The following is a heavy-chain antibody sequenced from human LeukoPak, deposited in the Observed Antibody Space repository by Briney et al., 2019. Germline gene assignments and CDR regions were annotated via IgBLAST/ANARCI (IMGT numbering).Heavy chain of an antibody. D-gene: IGHD3-10*01. Sequence: GASVKVSCKASGYTFTSYGISWVRQAPGQGLEWMGWISAYNGNTNHAQKLQGRVTMTTDTSTSTAYMELRSLRSDDTAVYYCARVWIYGPGTAPGDYWGQGTLVTVSS. CDR1: GYTFTSYG. CDR2: ISAYNGNT. V-gene: IGHV1-18*01. CDR3: ARVWIYGPGTAPGDY. J-gene: IGHJ4*02.